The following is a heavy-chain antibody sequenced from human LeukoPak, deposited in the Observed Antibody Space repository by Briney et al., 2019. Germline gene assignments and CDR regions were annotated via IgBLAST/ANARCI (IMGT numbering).Heavy chain of an antibody. J-gene: IGHJ5*02. Sequence: GESLKISCKGSGYRFTSYWIGWVRPMPGKGLAWMGIIYPGDSDTRYSPSFQGQVTISADKSISTAYLQWSSLKASDTAMYYCARHGTVGVRGFDPWGQGTLVTVSS. V-gene: IGHV5-51*01. CDR3: ARHGTVGVRGFDP. CDR1: GYRFTSYW. CDR2: IYPGDSDT. D-gene: IGHD3-10*01.